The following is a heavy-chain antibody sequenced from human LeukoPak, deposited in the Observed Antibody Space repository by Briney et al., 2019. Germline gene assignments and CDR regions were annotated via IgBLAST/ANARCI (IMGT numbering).Heavy chain of an antibody. Sequence: GGSLRLSCAASGFTFGNAWMSWVRQAPGKGLEWVGRIKSKTDGGTTDYAAPVKGRFTISRDDSKNTLYLQMNSLKTEDTAVYYCTTDRIGSGWYEGSDYWGQGTLVTVSS. V-gene: IGHV3-15*01. CDR1: GFTFGNAW. J-gene: IGHJ4*02. CDR2: IKSKTDGGTT. D-gene: IGHD6-19*01. CDR3: TTDRIGSGWYEGSDY.